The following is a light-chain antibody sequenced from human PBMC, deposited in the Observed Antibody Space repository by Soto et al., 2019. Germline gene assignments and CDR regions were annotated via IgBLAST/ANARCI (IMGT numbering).Light chain of an antibody. CDR1: QRITTY. CDR3: QQSYSTPYT. V-gene: IGKV1-39*01. J-gene: IGKJ2*01. Sequence: IHMTQSPSSLSASVGDRVTITCRASQRITTYLNWYQQKPGKAPKLLISTAATLQGGVPSRFSGSGSGTDFTLTIPTLQPEDFATYFCQQSYSTPYTFGQGTKLEIK. CDR2: TAA.